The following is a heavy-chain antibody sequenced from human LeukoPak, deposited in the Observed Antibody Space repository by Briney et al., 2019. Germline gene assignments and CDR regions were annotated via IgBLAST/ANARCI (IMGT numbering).Heavy chain of an antibody. D-gene: IGHD6-13*01. V-gene: IGHV3-23*01. CDR3: AKDGGYSSSWYGNLYYFDY. J-gene: IGHJ4*02. Sequence: GGSLRLSCAASGFTFSSYAMSWVRQAPRKGLEWVSAISGSGGSTYYADSVKGRFTISRDNSKNTLYLQMNSLRAEDTAVYYCAKDGGYSSSWYGNLYYFDYWGQGTLVTVSS. CDR1: GFTFSSYA. CDR2: ISGSGGST.